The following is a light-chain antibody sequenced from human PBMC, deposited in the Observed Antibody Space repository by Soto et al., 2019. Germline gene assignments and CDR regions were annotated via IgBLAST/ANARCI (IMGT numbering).Light chain of an antibody. CDR1: SRDIVSCKY. Sequence: QSALTQPPSASGSPGQSVTIFCTGTSRDIVSCKYVSWYQQHPGKAPKLIIYEVIKRPSGVPDRFSGSKSGNTASLTVSGLQADDEADYYCSSYADSNNLELVFGGGTKLTVL. CDR2: EVI. J-gene: IGLJ3*02. V-gene: IGLV2-8*01. CDR3: SSYADSNNLELV.